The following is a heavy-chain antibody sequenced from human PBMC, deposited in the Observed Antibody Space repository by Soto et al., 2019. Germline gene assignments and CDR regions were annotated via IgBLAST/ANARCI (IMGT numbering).Heavy chain of an antibody. CDR1: GFTFSTYA. CDR3: AKERSSGWSIDY. CDR2: ISGSGDST. J-gene: IGHJ4*02. V-gene: IGHV3-23*01. D-gene: IGHD6-19*01. Sequence: EVQLLESGGGLVQPGGSLRLSCAASGFTFSTYAMNWVRQAPGKGLEWVSGISGSGDSTYYADSVKGRFTVSRDNSKNTLYLQMNSVRAEDTAVFYCAKERSSGWSIDYWGQGTLVTVSS.